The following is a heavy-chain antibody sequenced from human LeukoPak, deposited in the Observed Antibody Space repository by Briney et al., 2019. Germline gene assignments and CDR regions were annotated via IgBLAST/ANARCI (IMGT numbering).Heavy chain of an antibody. CDR1: GGTFSSYA. Sequence: SVKVSCKASGGTFSSYATSWVRQAPGQGLEWMGGIIPIFGTANYAQKFQGRVTITADESTSTAYMELSSLRSEDTAVYYCARDYYGSGSLAQYNWFDPWGQGTLVTVSS. V-gene: IGHV1-69*01. D-gene: IGHD3-10*01. CDR3: ARDYYGSGSLAQYNWFDP. J-gene: IGHJ5*02. CDR2: IIPIFGTA.